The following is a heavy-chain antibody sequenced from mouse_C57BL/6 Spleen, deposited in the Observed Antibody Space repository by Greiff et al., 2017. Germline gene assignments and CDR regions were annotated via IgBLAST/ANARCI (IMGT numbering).Heavy chain of an antibody. D-gene: IGHD1-1*01. J-gene: IGHJ4*01. Sequence: QVQLQQSGAELVRPGASVTLSCKASGYTFTDYAMHWVKQTPVHGLEWIGAIDPETGGTAYNQKFKGKAILTADNSSSTAYMEHRRLTSEDSAVYYCKGFYYGSRYYAMDHWGQGTSVTVSS. CDR2: IDPETGGT. V-gene: IGHV1-15*01. CDR1: GYTFTDYA. CDR3: KGFYYGSRYYAMDH.